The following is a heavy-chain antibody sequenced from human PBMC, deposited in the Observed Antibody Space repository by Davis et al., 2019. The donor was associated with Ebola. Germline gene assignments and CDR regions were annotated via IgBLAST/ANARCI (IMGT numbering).Heavy chain of an antibody. Sequence: GGSLRLSCAASGFTVSSNYMSWVRQAPGKGLEWVSVIYSGGSTYYADSVKGRFTISRDNSKNTLYLQMNSLRAEDTAVYYCARERQLWYYYYMDVWGKGTTVTVSS. CDR2: IYSGGST. CDR3: ARERQLWYYYYMDV. J-gene: IGHJ6*03. CDR1: GFTVSSNY. D-gene: IGHD5-18*01. V-gene: IGHV3-53*01.